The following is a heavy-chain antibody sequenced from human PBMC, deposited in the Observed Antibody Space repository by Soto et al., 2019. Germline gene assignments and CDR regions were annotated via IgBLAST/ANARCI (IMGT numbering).Heavy chain of an antibody. Sequence: QVQLVQSGAEVKKPGSSVKVSCKASGGTFSSYAISWVRQAPGQGLEWMGGIIPIFGTANYAQKFQGRVTITADESTSTDYMELSSLRSEDTAVYYCARVQAPDYYYGMDVGGQGPTVPVSS. V-gene: IGHV1-69*01. CDR2: IIPIFGTA. CDR3: ARVQAPDYYYGMDV. CDR1: GGTFSSYA. J-gene: IGHJ6*02.